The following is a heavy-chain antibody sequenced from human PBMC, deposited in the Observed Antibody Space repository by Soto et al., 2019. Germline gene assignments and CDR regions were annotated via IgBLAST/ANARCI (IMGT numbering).Heavy chain of an antibody. Sequence: GGSLRLSCAASGFTFSSYWMHWVRQAPGKGLVWVSRINSDGSSTSYADSVKGRFTISRDNAKNTLYLQMNRLKAEDTAEYYCARDAPSIVGAVDYWGQGTLVTVSS. J-gene: IGHJ4*02. CDR2: INSDGSST. D-gene: IGHD1-26*01. V-gene: IGHV3-74*01. CDR1: GFTFSSYW. CDR3: ARDAPSIVGAVDY.